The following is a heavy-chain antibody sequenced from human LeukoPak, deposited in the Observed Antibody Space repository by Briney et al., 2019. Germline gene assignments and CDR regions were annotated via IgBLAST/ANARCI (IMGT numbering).Heavy chain of an antibody. Sequence: SETLSLTCTVSGGSISSYYWSWLRQPPGKGLEWIGYIYYSGSTNYNPSLKSRVTISVDTSKNQFSLKLSSVTAADTAVYYCARVYWYFDLWGRGTLVTVSS. J-gene: IGHJ2*01. CDR2: IYYSGST. CDR3: ARVYWYFDL. CDR1: GGSISSYY. V-gene: IGHV4-59*08.